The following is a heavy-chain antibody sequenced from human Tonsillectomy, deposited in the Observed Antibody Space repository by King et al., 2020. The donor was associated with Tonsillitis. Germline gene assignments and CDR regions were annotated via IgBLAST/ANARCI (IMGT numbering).Heavy chain of an antibody. Sequence: VQLVESGGGLVKPGGSLRLSCAASGFTFSDYYMSWIRQAPGKGLEWVSYISTSGSYTIYADSLKGRFTISRDNAKKSLYLQINSLRTEDTAVYYCARDLERDWGGGSCPRDYWGEGTRVTVSS. J-gene: IGHJ4*02. CDR2: ISTSGSYT. V-gene: IGHV3-11*05. D-gene: IGHD2-15*01. CDR3: ARDLERDWGGGSCPRDY. CDR1: GFTFSDYY.